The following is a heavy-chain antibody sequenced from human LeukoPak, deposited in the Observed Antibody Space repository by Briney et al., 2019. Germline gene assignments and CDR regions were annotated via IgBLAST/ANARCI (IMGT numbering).Heavy chain of an antibody. V-gene: IGHV3-23*01. J-gene: IGHJ4*02. Sequence: GGSLRLSCAASGFTFSSYGMSWVRQAPGKGLEWVSAISGSGGSTYYADSVKGRFTISRDNSKNTLYLQMNSLRAEDTAVYYCANGAVAGLAADYWGQGTLVTVSS. CDR3: ANGAVAGLAADY. CDR2: ISGSGGST. CDR1: GFTFSSYG. D-gene: IGHD6-19*01.